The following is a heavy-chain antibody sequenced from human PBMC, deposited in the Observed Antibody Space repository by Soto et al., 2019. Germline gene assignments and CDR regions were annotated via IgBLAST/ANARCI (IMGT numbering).Heavy chain of an antibody. J-gene: IGHJ6*02. CDR1: GYTFTSYG. D-gene: IGHD2-2*01. CDR3: ARDVLVVVPAANYDYYGMDV. V-gene: IGHV1-18*01. Sequence: ASVKVSCKASGYTFTSYGISWVRQAPGQGLEWMGWISAYNGNTNYAQKLQGRVTMTTDTSTSTAYMELRSLRSDDTAVYYCARDVLVVVPAANYDYYGMDVWGQGTTVTVSS. CDR2: ISAYNGNT.